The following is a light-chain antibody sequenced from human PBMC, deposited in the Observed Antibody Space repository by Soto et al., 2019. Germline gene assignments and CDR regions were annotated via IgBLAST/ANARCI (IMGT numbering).Light chain of an antibody. Sequence: SAPSPPASASGSPGQSCTISCTGTSSDVGGYKYVSWYQQHPGKVPKLMIYEVSKRPSGVPDRFSGSKSGNTASLTVSGLQAEDEADYYCSSYAGSNTDYVFGTGTKVTVL. V-gene: IGLV2-8*01. CDR2: EVS. CDR1: SSDVGGYKY. J-gene: IGLJ1*01. CDR3: SSYAGSNTDYV.